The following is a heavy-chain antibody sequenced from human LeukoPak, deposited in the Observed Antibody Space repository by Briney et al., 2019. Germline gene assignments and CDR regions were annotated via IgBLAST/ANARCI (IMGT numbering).Heavy chain of an antibody. CDR3: ARGDFWSGYLKYNWFDP. CDR2: INHSGSA. J-gene: IGHJ5*02. CDR1: GGSFSGYY. D-gene: IGHD3-3*01. V-gene: IGHV4-34*01. Sequence: SETLSLTCAVYGGSFSGYYWSWIRQPPGKGLEWIGEINHSGSANYNPSLKSRDTISVDTSKNQFSLKLSSVTAADTAVYYCARGDFWSGYLKYNWFDPWGQGTLVTVSS.